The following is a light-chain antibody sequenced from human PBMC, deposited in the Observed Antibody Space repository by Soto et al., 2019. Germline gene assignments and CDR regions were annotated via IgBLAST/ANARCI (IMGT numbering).Light chain of an antibody. Sequence: DIQMTQSPSTLSASVGDRVTITCRASQSISSWLAWYQQKPGKAPKLLIYKASSLESGVPSRFSGSGSGTEFTLTISSLQPYDFATYYCQRYNSYSAYTFGQGTKLEIK. CDR3: QRYNSYSAYT. CDR2: KAS. V-gene: IGKV1-5*03. CDR1: QSISSW. J-gene: IGKJ2*01.